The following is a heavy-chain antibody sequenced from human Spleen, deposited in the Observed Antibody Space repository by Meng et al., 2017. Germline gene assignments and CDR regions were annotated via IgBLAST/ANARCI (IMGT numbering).Heavy chain of an antibody. CDR3: ARGPTTMAHDFDY. CDR2: INHSGST. V-gene: IGHV4-34*01. J-gene: IGHJ4*02. Sequence: HGQLRQWGGGLVTPSETLSLTCAVYGGSFSGYCWSGIRQPPGKGLEWIGEINHSGSTNYNPSLKSRVTISVDTSKNQFSLKLSSVTAADTAVYYCARGPTTMAHDFDYWGQGTLVTVSS. CDR1: GGSFSGYC. D-gene: IGHD4-11*01.